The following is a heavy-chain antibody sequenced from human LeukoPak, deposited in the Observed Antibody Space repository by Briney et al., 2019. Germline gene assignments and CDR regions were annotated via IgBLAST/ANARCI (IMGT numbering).Heavy chain of an antibody. CDR1: AGTFSSYA. CDR3: ARDRVRGGNDAFDI. J-gene: IGHJ3*02. Sequence: SVKLSCKASAGTFSSYAISWVRQAPGQGLEWMGGIITIFGTANYAQKFQGRVTITTDESTSTAYMELSSLRSEDRAVYYCARDRVRGGNDAFDIWGRGTMVTVSS. D-gene: IGHD3-10*02. V-gene: IGHV1-69*05. CDR2: IITIFGTA.